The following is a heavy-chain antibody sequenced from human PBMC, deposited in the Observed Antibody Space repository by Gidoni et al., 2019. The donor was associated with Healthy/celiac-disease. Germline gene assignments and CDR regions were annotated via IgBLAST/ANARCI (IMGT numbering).Heavy chain of an antibody. J-gene: IGHJ6*02. CDR2: INHSGST. V-gene: IGHV4-34*01. CDR1: GGSFSGYY. D-gene: IGHD6-19*01. CDR3: ARGGYSSGWRAGGNFYYYYGMDV. Sequence: QVQLQQWGAGLLKPSETLSLTCAVYGGSFSGYYWSWIRQPPGKGLEWIGEINHSGSTNYNPALKSRVTISVDTSKNQFSLKLSSVTAADTAVYYCARGGYSSGWRAGGNFYYYYGMDVWGQGTTVTVSS.